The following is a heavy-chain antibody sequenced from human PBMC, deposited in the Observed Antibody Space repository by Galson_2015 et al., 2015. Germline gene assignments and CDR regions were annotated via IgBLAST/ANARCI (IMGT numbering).Heavy chain of an antibody. J-gene: IGHJ4*02. V-gene: IGHV3-9*01. D-gene: IGHD6-19*01. CDR2: ISWNSGSI. CDR3: AKDMYSSGWYGGVSY. Sequence: SLRLSCAASGFTFDDYAMHWVRQAPGKGLEWVSGISWNSGSIGYADSVKGRFTISRDNAKNSLYLQMNSLRAEDTALYYCAKDMYSSGWYGGVSYWGQGTLVTVSS. CDR1: GFTFDDYA.